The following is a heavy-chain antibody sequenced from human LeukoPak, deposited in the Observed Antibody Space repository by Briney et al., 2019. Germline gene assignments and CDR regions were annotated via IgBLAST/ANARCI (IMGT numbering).Heavy chain of an antibody. D-gene: IGHD2-15*01. CDR1: GFTFSSYG. Sequence: GGSLRLSCAASGFTFSSYGMHWVRQAPGKGLEGVAVISYDGSNKYYADSVKGRFTISRDNSKNTLYLQMNSLRAEDTAVYYCAKDVGYSNYYYGMDVWGQGTTVTVSS. CDR2: ISYDGSNK. J-gene: IGHJ6*02. CDR3: AKDVGYSNYYYGMDV. V-gene: IGHV3-30*18.